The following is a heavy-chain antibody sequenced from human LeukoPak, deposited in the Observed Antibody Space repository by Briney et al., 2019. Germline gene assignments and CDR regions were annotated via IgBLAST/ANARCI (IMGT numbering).Heavy chain of an antibody. CDR2: MNSKSGNT. V-gene: IGHV1-8*01. CDR3: ARRNYGSESYSRLDY. CDR1: EYTFTSYD. D-gene: IGHD3-10*01. Sequence: GASVKVSCKTSEYTFTSYDIHWVRQATGQGLEWMGWMNSKSGNTGYAQKFQGRITMTSDTSISTAYMELSSLRSEDTAVYYCARRNYGSESYSRLDYWGQGSLVTVSS. J-gene: IGHJ4*02.